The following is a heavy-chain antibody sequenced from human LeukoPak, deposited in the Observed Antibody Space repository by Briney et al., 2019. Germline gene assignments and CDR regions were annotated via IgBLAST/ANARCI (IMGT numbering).Heavy chain of an antibody. CDR3: ARHRGYCSSTSCHEYNWFDP. V-gene: IGHV4-39*01. CDR1: GGSISSSSYY. J-gene: IGHJ5*02. CDR2: IYYSGST. Sequence: SETLSLTCTVSGGSISSSSYYWGWIRQPPGKGLEWIGSIYYSGSTYYNPSLKSRFTISVDTSKNQFSLKLSSVTAADTAVYYCARHRGYCSSTSCHEYNWFDPWGQGTLVTVSS. D-gene: IGHD2-2*01.